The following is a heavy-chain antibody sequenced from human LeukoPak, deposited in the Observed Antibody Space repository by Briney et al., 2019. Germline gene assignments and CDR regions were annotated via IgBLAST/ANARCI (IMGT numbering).Heavy chain of an antibody. Sequence: SETLSLTCTVSGGSISSYYWSWIRQPPGKGLEWIGYIYYSGSTNYNPSLKSRVTISVDTSKNQFSLKLSSVTAADTAVYYCARESNFDWSLYYYYYMDVWGKGTTVTVSS. J-gene: IGHJ6*03. CDR2: IYYSGST. D-gene: IGHD3-9*01. CDR1: GGSISSYY. V-gene: IGHV4-59*12. CDR3: ARESNFDWSLYYYYYMDV.